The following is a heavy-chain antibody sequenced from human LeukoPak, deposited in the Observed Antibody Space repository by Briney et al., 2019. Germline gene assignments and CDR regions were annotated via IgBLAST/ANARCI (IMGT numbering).Heavy chain of an antibody. Sequence: PTLLYASCVLELSRWRKNWVRQAPGHEIERVSYISSSSSTIYYADSVKGRFTISRDNAKNSLYLQMTSLRAEDTAVYYCARDGRGGSSWSPLGYYYYCMDVCGIRTTVTVSS. CDR2: ISSSSSTI. CDR3: ARDGRGGSSWSPLGYYYYCMDV. CDR1: VLELSRWR. J-gene: IGHJ6*03. D-gene: IGHD6-13*01. V-gene: IGHV3-48*04.